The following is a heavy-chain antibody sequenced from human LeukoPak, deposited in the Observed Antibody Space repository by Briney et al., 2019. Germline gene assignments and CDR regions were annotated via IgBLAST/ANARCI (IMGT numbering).Heavy chain of an antibody. CDR3: ARDPGTGFPVGATAYYFDY. J-gene: IGHJ4*02. V-gene: IGHV1-2*02. CDR2: INPNSGGT. Sequence: ASVKVSCKASGYTFTGYYMHWVRQAPGQGLEWMGWINPNSGGTNYAQKFQGRVTMTRDTSISTAYMELSRLRSDDTAVYYCARDPGTGFPVGATAYYFDYWGQGTLVTVSS. D-gene: IGHD1-26*01. CDR1: GYTFTGYY.